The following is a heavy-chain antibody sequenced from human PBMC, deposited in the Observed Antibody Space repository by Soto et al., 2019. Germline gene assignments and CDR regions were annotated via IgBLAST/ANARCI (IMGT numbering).Heavy chain of an antibody. CDR1: GNTFTSDG. CDR2: ISAYNGNT. V-gene: IGHV1-18*01. Sequence: QVQLVQSGAEVKKPGASVKVSCKASGNTFTSDGISWVRQAPGQGLEWMGWISAYNGNTNYAQKLQGRVTMTTDTSTSTAYMELRSLRSDDTAVYYCARDVTYYDFWSGYPYFDYWGQGTLVTVSS. D-gene: IGHD3-3*01. J-gene: IGHJ4*02. CDR3: ARDVTYYDFWSGYPYFDY.